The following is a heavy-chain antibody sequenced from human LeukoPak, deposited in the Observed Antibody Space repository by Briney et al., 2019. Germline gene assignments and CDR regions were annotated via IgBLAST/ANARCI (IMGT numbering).Heavy chain of an antibody. Sequence: GGSLRLSCAASGFTFSSYAMHWVRQAPGKGLEWVAVISYDGSNKYYADSVKGRFTISRDNSKNTLYLQMNSLRAEDTAVYYCARDGEGYCSSTSCSTGDSWGQGTLVTVSS. CDR1: GFTFSSYA. CDR3: ARDGEGYCSSTSCSTGDS. J-gene: IGHJ4*02. V-gene: IGHV3-30*04. CDR2: ISYDGSNK. D-gene: IGHD2-2*01.